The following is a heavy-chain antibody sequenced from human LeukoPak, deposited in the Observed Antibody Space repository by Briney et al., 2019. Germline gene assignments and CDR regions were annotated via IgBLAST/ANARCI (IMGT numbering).Heavy chain of an antibody. V-gene: IGHV1-8*01. CDR3: ARGPRDYDESIRYNWFDP. CDR1: GYTFSNYD. D-gene: IGHD4-17*01. Sequence: ASVRVSCKASGYTFSNYDINWVRQATGQGLEWMGWMNPKSGNTGYAQKFQGRVTMTRDTSISTAYMELSSLTSDDTAVYYCARGPRDYDESIRYNWFDPWGQGTLVTVPS. CDR2: MNPKSGNT. J-gene: IGHJ5*02.